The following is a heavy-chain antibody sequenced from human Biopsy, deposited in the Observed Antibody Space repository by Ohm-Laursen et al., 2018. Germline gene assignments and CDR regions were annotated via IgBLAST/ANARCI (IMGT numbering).Heavy chain of an antibody. CDR3: AREYPEGDV. CDR1: TGTFDSYG. Sequence: SSVKVSCKTSTGTFDSYGVTWVRQAPGQGLEWMGRIIPLLGITNYAERFQGRVTISMDRSTSTAYMELSSLKSEDTAVYYCAREYPEGDVWGQGTSVTVSS. V-gene: IGHV1-69*04. J-gene: IGHJ6*02. D-gene: IGHD2-2*02. CDR2: IIPLLGIT.